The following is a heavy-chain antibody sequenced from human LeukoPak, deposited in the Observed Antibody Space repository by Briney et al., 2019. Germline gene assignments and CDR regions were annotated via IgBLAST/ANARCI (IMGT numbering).Heavy chain of an antibody. D-gene: IGHD1-26*01. V-gene: IGHV1-24*01. CDR2: FDPEDGET. Sequence: ASVKVSCKVSGYTLTELSMHWVRRAPGRGREWMGGFDPEDGETIYAQKFQGRVTMTEDTSTDTAYMELSSLRSEDTAVYYCATPLAPGATSLIDYWGQGTLVTVSP. CDR3: ATPLAPGATSLIDY. CDR1: GYTLTELS. J-gene: IGHJ4*02.